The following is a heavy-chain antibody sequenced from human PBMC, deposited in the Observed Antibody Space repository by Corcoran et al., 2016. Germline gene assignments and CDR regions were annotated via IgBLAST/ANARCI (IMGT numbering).Heavy chain of an antibody. V-gene: IGHV3-48*02. Sequence: EVQLVESGGGLVQPGGSLRLSCAASGFSFSSYNMNWVRRAPGKGLEWVSYISTSSNTIYYADSVKGRFTISRDNAKNSLYLPMNSLRDEDTAWYYCAREEGYYYGSGSYWGQGPLVTVSS. CDR1: GFSFSSYN. D-gene: IGHD3-10*01. CDR3: AREEGYYYGSGSY. J-gene: IGHJ4*02. CDR2: ISTSSNTI.